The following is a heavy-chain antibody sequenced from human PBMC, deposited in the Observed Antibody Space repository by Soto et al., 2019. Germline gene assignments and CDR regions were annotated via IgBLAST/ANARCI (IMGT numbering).Heavy chain of an antibody. V-gene: IGHV3-30*18. D-gene: IGHD5-18*01. J-gene: IGHJ5*02. CDR3: AKDSGRGYNYGQHWFGP. Sequence: GGSLRLSCAASGFTVSSYGMHWVRQAPGKGLEWVALISYDGSNKYYADSVKGRFTIPRDNSKITLYLQMNSLRADDTAVYYCAKDSGRGYNYGQHWFGPWGQGTLVTVSS. CDR1: GFTVSSYG. CDR2: ISYDGSNK.